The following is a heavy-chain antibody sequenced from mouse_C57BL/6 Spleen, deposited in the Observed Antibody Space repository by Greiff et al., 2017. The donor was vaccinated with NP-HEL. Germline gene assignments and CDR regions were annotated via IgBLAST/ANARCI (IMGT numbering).Heavy chain of an antibody. Sequence: QVQLQQSGPELVKPGASVKISCKASGYSFTSYYIYWVKQRPGQGLEWIGWIYPGRGNTKYNEKFKGKATLTADTSSSTAYMQLSSLTSEDSAVYYCARGGYGNYFDYWGQGTTLTVSS. CDR3: ARGGYGNYFDY. D-gene: IGHD2-10*02. CDR2: IYPGRGNT. J-gene: IGHJ2*01. CDR1: GYSFTSYY. V-gene: IGHV1-66*01.